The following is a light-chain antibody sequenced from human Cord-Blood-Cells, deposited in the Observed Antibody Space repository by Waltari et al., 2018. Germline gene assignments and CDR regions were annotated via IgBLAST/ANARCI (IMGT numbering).Light chain of an antibody. CDR3: AAWDDSLSGRV. J-gene: IGLJ3*02. CDR1: SSNIGSNY. CDR2: RNN. Sequence: QSVLTQPPSASGTPGQRVTISCSGSSSNIGSNYVYWYQQLPGTAPKLLIPRNNQRPSGFPDRFSGSKSGTSSSLAISGLRSEDEADYYCAAWDDSLSGRVFGGGTKLTVL. V-gene: IGLV1-47*01.